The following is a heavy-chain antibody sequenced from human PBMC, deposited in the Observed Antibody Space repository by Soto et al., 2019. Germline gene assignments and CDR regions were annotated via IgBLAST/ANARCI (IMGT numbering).Heavy chain of an antibody. V-gene: IGHV3-30*18. J-gene: IGHJ4*02. CDR3: AKLPHSSSSENY. D-gene: IGHD6-6*01. CDR2: ISYDGSQK. Sequence: QVQLVESGGGVVQPGRSLRLSCAASGFTFSSYGMHWVRQAPGKGLEWVAIISYDGSQKYYADSVKGRFTTSRDNSKNTLYLQMNSLRIEDAALYYCAKLPHSSSSENYWGQGTLVTVSS. CDR1: GFTFSSYG.